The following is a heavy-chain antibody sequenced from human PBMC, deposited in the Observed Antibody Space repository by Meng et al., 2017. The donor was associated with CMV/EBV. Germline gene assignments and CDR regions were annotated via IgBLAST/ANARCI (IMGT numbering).Heavy chain of an antibody. V-gene: IGHV3-66*02. CDR2: IYSGGST. D-gene: IGHD4-17*01. Sequence: GESLKISCAASRFTVSSYYMSWVRQAPGKGLEWVSVIYSGGSTYYADSVKGRFTISRDNSKNTLYLQMNSLRAEDTAVHYCARDGPYGDPLHYWGQGTLVTVSS. CDR3: ARDGPYGDPLHY. CDR1: RFTVSSYY. J-gene: IGHJ4*02.